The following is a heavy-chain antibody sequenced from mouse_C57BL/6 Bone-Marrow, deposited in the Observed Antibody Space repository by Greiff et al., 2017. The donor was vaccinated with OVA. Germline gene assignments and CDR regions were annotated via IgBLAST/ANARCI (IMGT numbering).Heavy chain of an antibody. CDR3: ARDYGSSYIGFAY. J-gene: IGHJ3*01. Sequence: EVKLVESGGGLVQPGGSLKLSCAASGFTFSDYYMYWVRQTPEKRLEWVAYISNGGGSTYYPDTVKGRFTISRDNAKNTLYLQMSRLKSEDTAMYYCARDYGSSYIGFAYWGQGTLVTVSA. CDR2: ISNGGGST. V-gene: IGHV5-12*01. D-gene: IGHD1-1*01. CDR1: GFTFSDYY.